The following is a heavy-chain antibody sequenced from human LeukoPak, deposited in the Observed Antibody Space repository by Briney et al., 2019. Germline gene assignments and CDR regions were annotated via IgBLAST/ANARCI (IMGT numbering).Heavy chain of an antibody. J-gene: IGHJ3*02. CDR3: ARRFLEWPDAFDI. Sequence: SETLSLTCTVSGGSISSYYWSWIRQPPGKGLEWIGYIYYSGSTNYNPSLKSRVTISVDTSKNQFSLKLSSVTAADTAVYYCARRFLEWPDAFDIWGQGTMVTVSS. CDR2: IYYSGST. D-gene: IGHD3-3*01. V-gene: IGHV4-59*08. CDR1: GGSISSYY.